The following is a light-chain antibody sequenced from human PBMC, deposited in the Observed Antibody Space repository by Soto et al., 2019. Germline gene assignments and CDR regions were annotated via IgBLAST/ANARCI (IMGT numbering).Light chain of an antibody. J-gene: IGKJ1*01. CDR1: QSVTSN. CDR3: QQSNNWWT. CDR2: GAS. V-gene: IGKV3-15*01. Sequence: TPSVSPGESATLYCRASQSVTSNLAWYQQKPGQAPRLLIYGASTRATGIPARFSGSGSGTEFTLTIRSLQSEDFAVYYCQQSNNWWTFGQGTKVDIK.